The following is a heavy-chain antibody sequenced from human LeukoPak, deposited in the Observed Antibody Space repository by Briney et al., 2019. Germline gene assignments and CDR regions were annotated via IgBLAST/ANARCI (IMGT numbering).Heavy chain of an antibody. CDR3: IRWGDGYSYYLDS. V-gene: IGHV3-73*01. D-gene: IGHD5-24*01. Sequence: PGGSLRLSCAASGFTFSASSMHWVRQAAGKGMEWVGRINSRANNYATAYAASVNGRFTISRDDSKNTAYLQMNSLKTEDTAVYYCIRWGDGYSYYLDSWGKGTLVTVSS. J-gene: IGHJ4*02. CDR1: GFTFSASS. CDR2: INSRANNYAT.